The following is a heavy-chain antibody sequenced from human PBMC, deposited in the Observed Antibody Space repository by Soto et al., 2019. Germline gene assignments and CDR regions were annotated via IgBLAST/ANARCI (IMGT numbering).Heavy chain of an antibody. CDR3: AVVDSTGNWFDP. J-gene: IGHJ5*02. V-gene: IGHV4-39*01. CDR1: GGSIISSDFY. D-gene: IGHD6-25*01. Sequence: TSETLSLTCTVSGGSIISSDFYWGWLRQTPGKGLEFIGSMYYSGSTYYNPSLKSRLTISVDTSKNQFTLKLISVTAADTAVYYCAVVDSTGNWFDPWGEGALVTVSS. CDR2: MYYSGST.